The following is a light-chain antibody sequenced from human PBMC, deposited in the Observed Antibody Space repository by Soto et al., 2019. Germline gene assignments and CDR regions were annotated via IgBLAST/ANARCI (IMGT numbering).Light chain of an antibody. J-gene: IGLJ2*01. CDR1: SNDIGANNY. V-gene: IGLV2-14*01. CDR2: EAA. CDR3: TSYTSTSPLV. Sequence: QSALTQPASVSGSPGQSITISCTGTSNDIGANNYVSWYQHHPGKAPKILIYEAANRPSGVSHRFSGSKSANTASLTISGLQAEDEADYFCTSYTSTSPLVFGGGTQLTVL.